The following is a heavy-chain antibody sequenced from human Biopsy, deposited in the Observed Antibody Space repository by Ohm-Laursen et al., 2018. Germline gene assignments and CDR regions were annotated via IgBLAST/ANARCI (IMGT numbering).Heavy chain of an antibody. CDR2: ISYDQITK. CDR3: AKDLSVYYYYGIDV. D-gene: IGHD5/OR15-5a*01. Sequence: SLRLSCAAFGFTFRNYGMHWVRLAPGKGLEWVAVISYDQITKHYADSVMVRFTISRDNSKDTLYLQVNSLRAEDTAVYYCAKDLSVYYYYGIDVWGQGTTVTVSS. J-gene: IGHJ6*02. V-gene: IGHV3-30*18. CDR1: GFTFRNYG.